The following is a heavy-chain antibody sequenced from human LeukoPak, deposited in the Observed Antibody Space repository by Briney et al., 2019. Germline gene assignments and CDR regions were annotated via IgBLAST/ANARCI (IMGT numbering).Heavy chain of an antibody. J-gene: IGHJ6*02. CDR1: GFTFSNYW. CDR3: ARGHCSGGRCHSVGYYGMDV. D-gene: IGHD2-15*01. CDR2: IKSDGTSI. Sequence: GGSLRLSCAASGFTFSNYWMHWVRQAPGKGLVWVSRIKSDGTSINYADSVKGRFTISRDNAKNRLFLQMNSLRAEDTAVYFCARGHCSGGRCHSVGYYGMDVWGQGTAVTVSS. V-gene: IGHV3-74*01.